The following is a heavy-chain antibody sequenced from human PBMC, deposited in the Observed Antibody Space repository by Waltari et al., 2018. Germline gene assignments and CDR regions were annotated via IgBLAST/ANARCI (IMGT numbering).Heavy chain of an antibody. D-gene: IGHD3-22*01. Sequence: QVQLVQSGAEVKKPGSSVKVSCKASGGTFSSYAISWVRQAPGQGLEWMGGSIPILGIANYAQKFQGRVTITADKSTSTAYMELSSLRSEDTAVYYCARGEYLYDSSGSDYWGQGTLVTVSS. V-gene: IGHV1-69*10. CDR1: GGTFSSYA. CDR3: ARGEYLYDSSGSDY. J-gene: IGHJ4*02. CDR2: SIPILGIA.